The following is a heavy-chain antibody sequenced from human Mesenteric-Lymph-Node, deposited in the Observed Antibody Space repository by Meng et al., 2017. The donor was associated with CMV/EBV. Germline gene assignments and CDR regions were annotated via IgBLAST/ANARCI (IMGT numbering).Heavy chain of an antibody. CDR1: GFAFSSYS. CDR2: ISSSSSTI. Sequence: GESLKISCAASGFAFSSYSMTWVRQAPGKGLEWVSYISSSSSTIYYADSVKGRFTISRDNAKNSLYLQMNSLRAEDTAVYYCARPPGGVGYWGQGTLVTVSS. CDR3: ARPPGGVGY. J-gene: IGHJ4*02. D-gene: IGHD3-10*01. V-gene: IGHV3-48*04.